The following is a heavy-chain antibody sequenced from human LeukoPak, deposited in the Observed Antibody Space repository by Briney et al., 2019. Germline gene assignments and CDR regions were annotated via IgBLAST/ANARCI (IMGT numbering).Heavy chain of an antibody. CDR2: IIPIFGTA. J-gene: IGHJ4*02. D-gene: IGHD2-2*01. Sequence: SVKVSCKASGCTFSSYAISWVRQAPGQGLEWMGGIIPIFGTANYAQKFQGRVTITADESTSTAYMELSSLRSEDTAVYYCARHEKKYCSSTSCYLDYWGQGTLVTVSS. CDR1: GCTFSSYA. CDR3: ARHEKKYCSSTSCYLDY. V-gene: IGHV1-69*01.